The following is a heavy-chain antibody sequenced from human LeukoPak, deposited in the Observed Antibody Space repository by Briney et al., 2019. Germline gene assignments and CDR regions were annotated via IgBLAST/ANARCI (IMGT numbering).Heavy chain of an antibody. CDR3: VSSFSHSPT. V-gene: IGHV3-48*01. CDR1: GLIFSKNS. J-gene: IGHJ2*01. D-gene: IGHD2-21*01. Sequence: GGSLRLSCVPSGLIFSKNSMIWVREAPGQGPQWVSYINAGGNTLLYTDSVRGRFTVSRDNAKSSVYLQMNSLRVEDTAMYYCVSSFSHSPTWGRGTLVTVSS. CDR2: INAGGNTL.